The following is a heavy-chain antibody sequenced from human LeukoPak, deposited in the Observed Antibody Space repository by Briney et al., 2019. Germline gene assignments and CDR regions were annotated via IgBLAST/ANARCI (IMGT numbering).Heavy chain of an antibody. CDR1: GFTFSSYG. CDR2: ISYDGSNK. Sequence: GGSLRLSCAASGFTFSSYGMHWVRQAPGKGLEWVAVISYDGSNKYYADSVKGRFTISRDNSKNTLYLQMNSLRAEDTAVYYCAKGFLSGGWIFDYWCQGTLVTVSS. CDR3: AKGFLSGGWIFDY. D-gene: IGHD6-19*01. J-gene: IGHJ4*02. V-gene: IGHV3-30*18.